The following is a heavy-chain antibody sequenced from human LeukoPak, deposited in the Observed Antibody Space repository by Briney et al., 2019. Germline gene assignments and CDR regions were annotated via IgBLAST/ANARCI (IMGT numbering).Heavy chain of an antibody. CDR1: GYTFSSYG. V-gene: IGHV1-18*01. D-gene: IGHD2-21*02. CDR3: ARGARVVTAIKYNWFDP. CDR2: ITSYNGNT. Sequence: ASVKVSCKASGYTFSSYGISWVRQAPGQGLEWMGWITSYNGNTKYAQQLQGRVTMTTDTSTGTAYMELRSLRSDDTAVYYCARGARVVTAIKYNWFDPWGQGTLVTVSS. J-gene: IGHJ5*02.